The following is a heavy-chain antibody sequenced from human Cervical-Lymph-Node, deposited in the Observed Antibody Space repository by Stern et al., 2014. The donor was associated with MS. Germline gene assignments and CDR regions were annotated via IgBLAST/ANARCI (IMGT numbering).Heavy chain of an antibody. CDR2: GSSDGSRK. D-gene: IGHD4-17*01. Sequence: QVQLVESGGGLVQPGTSLKLSCAASEFTFPNSDMHWVRQAPGKGLEWVAVGSSDGSRKSYAASVKGRFTISRDNSDHMIFLQMNNLNSEDTAVYYCAKALNYVDYGAFDYWGQGALVIVSS. V-gene: IGHV3-30*18. CDR3: AKALNYVDYGAFDY. J-gene: IGHJ4*02. CDR1: EFTFPNSD.